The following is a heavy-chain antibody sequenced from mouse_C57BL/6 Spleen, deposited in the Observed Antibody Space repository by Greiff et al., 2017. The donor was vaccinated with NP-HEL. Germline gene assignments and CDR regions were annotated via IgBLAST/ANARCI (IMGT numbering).Heavy chain of an antibody. D-gene: IGHD2-14*01. V-gene: IGHV1-63*01. Sequence: QVQLKQSGAELVRPGTSVKMSCKASGYTFTNYWIGWAKQRPGHGLEWIGDIYPGGGYTTYNEKFKGKATLTADKSSITAYMQFSILTSEDSAVYYCALVRRYFDYWGQGTTLTVSS. CDR1: GYTFTNYW. CDR3: ALVRRYFDY. J-gene: IGHJ2*01. CDR2: IYPGGGYT.